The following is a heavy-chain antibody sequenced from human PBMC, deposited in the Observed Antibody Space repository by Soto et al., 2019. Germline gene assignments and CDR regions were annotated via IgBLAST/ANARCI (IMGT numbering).Heavy chain of an antibody. CDR1: GFTFSSYS. D-gene: IGHD5-18*01. J-gene: IGHJ3*02. CDR3: AKDRGYSYGYSAFDI. V-gene: IGHV3-23*01. CDR2: ISGSGGST. Sequence: PGGSLRLSCAASGFTFSSYSMSWVRQAPGKGLEWVSAISGSGGSTYYADSVKGRFTISRDNSKNTLYLQMNSLRAEDTAVYYCAKDRGYSYGYSAFDIWGQGTMVTVSS.